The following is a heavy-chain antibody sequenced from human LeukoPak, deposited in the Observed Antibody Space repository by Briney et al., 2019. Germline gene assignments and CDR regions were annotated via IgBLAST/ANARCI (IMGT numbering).Heavy chain of an antibody. D-gene: IGHD3-9*01. CDR2: ISAYNGNT. CDR1: GYTFTSYG. J-gene: IGHJ5*02. V-gene: IGHV1-18*01. Sequence: GASVKVSCKASGYTFTSYGISWVRQAPGQGLEWMGWISAYNGNTNYAQKLQGRVTMTTDTSTSTAYMELRSLRSDDTAVYYCARDPRSFIKIFREGWFDPWGQGTLVTVSS. CDR3: ARDPRSFIKIFREGWFDP.